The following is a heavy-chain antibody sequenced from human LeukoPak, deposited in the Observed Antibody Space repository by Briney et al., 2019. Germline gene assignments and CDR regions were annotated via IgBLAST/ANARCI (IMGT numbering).Heavy chain of an antibody. D-gene: IGHD2-21*02. V-gene: IGHV3-21*04. Sequence: GGSLRLSCAASGFTFSSYSMNWVRQAPGKGLEWVSSISSSSSYIYYADSVKGRFTISRDNAKNTLYLQMNSLRAEDTAVYYCARHGVVTALKKIDYYYHGMDVWGQGTTVTVSS. CDR3: ARHGVVTALKKIDYYYHGMDV. J-gene: IGHJ6*02. CDR2: ISSSSSYI. CDR1: GFTFSSYS.